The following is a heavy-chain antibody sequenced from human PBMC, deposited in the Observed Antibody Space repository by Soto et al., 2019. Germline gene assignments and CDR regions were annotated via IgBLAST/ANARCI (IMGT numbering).Heavy chain of an antibody. CDR3: AREGEDTATRSWFDP. CDR2: INHSGST. Sequence: SETLSLTCAAYGGSFSGYYWSWIRQPPGKGLEWIGEINHSGSTNYNPSLKSRVTISVDTSKNQFSLKLSSVTAADTAVYYCAREGEDTATRSWFDPWGQGTLVTVSS. J-gene: IGHJ5*02. CDR1: GGSFSGYY. D-gene: IGHD5-18*01. V-gene: IGHV4-34*01.